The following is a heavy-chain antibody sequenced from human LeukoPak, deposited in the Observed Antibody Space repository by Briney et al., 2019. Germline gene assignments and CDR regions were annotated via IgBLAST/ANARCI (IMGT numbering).Heavy chain of an antibody. V-gene: IGHV3-21*01. Sequence: AGGSLRLSCAASGFTFNRHGMNWVRQAPGKGLEWVSSISSSTTYIYYADSVKGRFTISRDNARSSLYLQMNSLRAEDTGIYYCAREGGMLTMDFDYWGQGTLVTVSS. CDR1: GFTFNRHG. CDR2: ISSSTTYI. CDR3: AREGGMLTMDFDY. J-gene: IGHJ4*02. D-gene: IGHD4/OR15-4a*01.